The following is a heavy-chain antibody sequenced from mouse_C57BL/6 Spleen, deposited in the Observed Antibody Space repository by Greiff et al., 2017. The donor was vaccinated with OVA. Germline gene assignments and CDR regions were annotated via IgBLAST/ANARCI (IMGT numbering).Heavy chain of an antibody. D-gene: IGHD2-3*01. CDR1: GFTFSSYA. V-gene: IGHV5-4*01. CDR3: ARDKGGYDGYYDY. Sequence: DVMLVESGGGLVKPGGSLKLSCAASGFTFSSYAMSWVRQTPEKRLEWVATISDGGSYTYYPDNVKGRFTISRDNAKNNLYLQMSHLKSEDTAMYYCARDKGGYDGYYDYWGQGTTLTVSS. J-gene: IGHJ2*01. CDR2: ISDGGSYT.